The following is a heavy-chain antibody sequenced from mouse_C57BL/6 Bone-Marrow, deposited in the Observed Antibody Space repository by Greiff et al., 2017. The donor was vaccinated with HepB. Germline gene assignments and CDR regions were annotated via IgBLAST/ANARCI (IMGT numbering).Heavy chain of an antibody. CDR1: GYTFTSYG. CDR2: IYPRSGNT. Sequence: LVESGAELARPGASVKLSCKASGYTFTSYGISWVKQRTGQGLEWIGEIYPRSGNTYYNEKFKGKATLTADKSSSTAYMELRSLTSEDSAVYFCARWGSDYFDYWGQGTTLTVSS. V-gene: IGHV1-81*01. J-gene: IGHJ2*01. CDR3: ARWGSDYFDY.